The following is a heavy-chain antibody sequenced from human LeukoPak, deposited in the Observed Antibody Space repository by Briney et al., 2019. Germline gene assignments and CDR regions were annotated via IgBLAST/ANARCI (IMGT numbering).Heavy chain of an antibody. D-gene: IGHD3-3*01. V-gene: IGHV1-46*01. CDR3: ARGHSSGYSLYYYYYYYMDV. CDR1: GYTFTSYG. CDR2: INPSGGST. Sequence: ASVKVSCKASGYTFTSYGISWVRQAPGQGLEWMGIINPSGGSTSYAQKFQGRVTMTRDTSTSTVYMELSSLRSEDTAVYYCARGHSSGYSLYYYYYYYMDVWGKGTTVTVSS. J-gene: IGHJ6*03.